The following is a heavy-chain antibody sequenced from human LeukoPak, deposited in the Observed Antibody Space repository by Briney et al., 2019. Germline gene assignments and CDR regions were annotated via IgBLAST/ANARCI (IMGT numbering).Heavy chain of an antibody. CDR2: ISAYNGNT. J-gene: IGHJ3*02. CDR3: ARRYCSGGSCPFAAFDI. Sequence: ASVKVSCKASGYTFTSYGISWVRQAPGQGLEWMGWISAYNGNTNYAQKLQGRVTMTTDTSTNTACMELRSLRSDDTAMYYCARRYCSGGSCPFAAFDIWGQGTMVTVSS. CDR1: GYTFTSYG. V-gene: IGHV1-18*04. D-gene: IGHD2-15*01.